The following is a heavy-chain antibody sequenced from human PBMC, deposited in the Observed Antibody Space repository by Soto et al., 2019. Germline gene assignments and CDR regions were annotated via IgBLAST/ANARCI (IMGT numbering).Heavy chain of an antibody. J-gene: IGHJ4*02. CDR3: ARPDMAVAGDFDY. CDR1: GGSISSSSYY. V-gene: IGHV4-39*01. D-gene: IGHD6-19*01. CDR2: IYYSGST. Sequence: ETLSLTCTVSGGSISSSSYYWGWIRQPPGKGLEWIGSIYYSGSTYYNPSLKSRVTISVDTSKNQFSLKLSSVTAADTAVYYCARPDMAVAGDFDYWGQGTLVTVSS.